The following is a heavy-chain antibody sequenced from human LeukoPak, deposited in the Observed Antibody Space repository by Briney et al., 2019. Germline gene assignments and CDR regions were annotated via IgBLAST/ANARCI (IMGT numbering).Heavy chain of an antibody. CDR1: GFTFSSYS. J-gene: IGHJ6*03. D-gene: IGHD3-10*01. CDR3: ARDRVWFGELTHTGMDV. Sequence: GGSLRLSCAASGFTFSSYSMNWVRQAPGKGLEWVSSISSSSSYIYYADSVKGRFTISRDSAKNSLYLQMNSLRAEDTAVYYCARDRVWFGELTHTGMDVWGKGTTVTVSS. CDR2: ISSSSSYI. V-gene: IGHV3-21*01.